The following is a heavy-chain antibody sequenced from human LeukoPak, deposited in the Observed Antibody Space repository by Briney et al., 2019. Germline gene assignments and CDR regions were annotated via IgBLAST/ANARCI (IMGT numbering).Heavy chain of an antibody. CDR2: IYTSGST. D-gene: IGHD2-15*01. J-gene: IGHJ5*02. V-gene: IGHV4-4*07. CDR1: GGSISSYY. CDR3: ARDPYCSGGSCYSEWFDP. Sequence: SETLSLTCTVSGGSISSYYWSWIRQPAGKGLEWIGRIYTSGSTNYNPSLKSRVTISVDTSKNQFSLKLSSVTAADTAVYYCARDPYCSGGSCYSEWFDPWGQGTLVTVSS.